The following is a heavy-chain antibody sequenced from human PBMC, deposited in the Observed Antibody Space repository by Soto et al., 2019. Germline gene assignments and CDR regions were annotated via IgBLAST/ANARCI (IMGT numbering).Heavy chain of an antibody. V-gene: IGHV4-4*02. CDR3: ARLIYDSRLNYLYFDS. D-gene: IGHD3-22*01. J-gene: IGHJ4*02. CDR1: GVSISSGNW. Sequence: VQLQESGPGLARPSGTLSLTCDVSGVSISSGNWWSWVRQPPGKELEWIGEVYRDGSANYHPSLERRVTISVDTAKNQFSLRLSSVTAADTAIYYCARLIYDSRLNYLYFDSWGQGMLLTVSS. CDR2: VYRDGSA.